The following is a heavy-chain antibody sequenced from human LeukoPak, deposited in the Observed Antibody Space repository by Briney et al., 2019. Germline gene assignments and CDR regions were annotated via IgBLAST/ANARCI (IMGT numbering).Heavy chain of an antibody. CDR1: GFTFSNYG. V-gene: IGHV4-34*01. D-gene: IGHD6-13*01. J-gene: IGHJ6*02. CDR2: INHSGST. CDR3: ARGPLAAAGTLTYYYYGMDV. Sequence: LRLSCAASGFTFSNYGMHWVRQPPGKGLEWIGEINHSGSTNYNPSLKSRVTISVDTSKNQFSLKLSSVTAADTAVYYCARGPLAAAGTLTYYYYGMDVWGQGTTVTVSS.